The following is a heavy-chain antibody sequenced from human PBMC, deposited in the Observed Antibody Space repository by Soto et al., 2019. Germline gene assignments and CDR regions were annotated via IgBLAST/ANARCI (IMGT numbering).Heavy chain of an antibody. J-gene: IGHJ3*02. V-gene: IGHV3-23*01. CDR1: GFTFSSYA. CDR3: AKDTGHWGSVDAFDI. Sequence: GGSLRLSCAASGFTFSSYAMSWVRQAPGKGLEWVSAISGSGGSTYYADSVKGRFTISRNNSKNTLYLQMNSLRAEDTAVYYCAKDTGHWGSVDAFDIWGQGTMVTVSS. CDR2: ISGSGGST. D-gene: IGHD7-27*01.